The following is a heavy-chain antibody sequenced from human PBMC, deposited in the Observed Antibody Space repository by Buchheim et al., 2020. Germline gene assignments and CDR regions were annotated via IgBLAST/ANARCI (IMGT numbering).Heavy chain of an antibody. CDR2: IYHSGKA. CDR3: ARDWGEGQLAHYFDY. CDR1: GDSISISRYY. Sequence: QLQLQESGPGLVKPSETLSLTCTVSGDSISISRYYWGWIRQPPGKGLEWIASIYHSGKAYHNPSLQSRVTISVDTSKNQFSLNLRSVTAADTAVYYCARDWGEGQLAHYFDYWGQG. J-gene: IGHJ4*02. V-gene: IGHV4-39*07. D-gene: IGHD3-10*01.